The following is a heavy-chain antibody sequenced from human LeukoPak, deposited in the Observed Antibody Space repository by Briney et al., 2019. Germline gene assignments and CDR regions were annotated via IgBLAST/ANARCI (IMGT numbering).Heavy chain of an antibody. CDR1: GGSISGGKDF. CDR3: ARRGITYSTSFFDS. CDR2: IYYTGST. Sequence: KPSETLSLTCAVSGGSISGGKDFWGWIRQSPGKGLEWIGSIYYTGSTYYNPSLKSRVTISVDTSKGEFSLMVHSVTAADTAMYYCARRGITYSTSFFDSWGQGTLVTVAS. D-gene: IGHD6-13*01. V-gene: IGHV4-39*01. J-gene: IGHJ4*02.